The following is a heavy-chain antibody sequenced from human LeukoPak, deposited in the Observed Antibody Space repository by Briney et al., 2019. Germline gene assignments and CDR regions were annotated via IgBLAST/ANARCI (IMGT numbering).Heavy chain of an antibody. D-gene: IGHD3-22*01. Sequence: AGGSLRLSCAASEFTFSRYWMRWVRQAPRKGLEGVANIKQDGSEKYYADSVKGRFTISRDNAKNLLYLQMNYVRAEDTAVYYCARDKGEYDSSGSLFVLGGQGILVTVSS. CDR3: ARDKGEYDSSGSLFVL. CDR1: EFTFSRYW. J-gene: IGHJ4*02. CDR2: IKQDGSEK. V-gene: IGHV3-7*03.